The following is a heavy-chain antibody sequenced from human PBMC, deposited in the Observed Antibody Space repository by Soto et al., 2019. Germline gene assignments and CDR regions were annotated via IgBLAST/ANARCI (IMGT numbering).Heavy chain of an antibody. CDR2: IYPGDSDT. CDR3: ARHGIPETYSSPTPANYYYGMDV. D-gene: IGHD6-13*01. J-gene: IGHJ6*02. V-gene: IGHV5-51*01. CDR1: GYSFTSYW. Sequence: EVQLVQSGAEVKKPGESLKISCKGSGYSFTSYWIGWVRQMPGKGLEWMGIIYPGDSDTRYSPSFQGQVTISADKSISTAYLQWSSLKASDTAMHYCARHGIPETYSSPTPANYYYGMDVWGQGTTVTVSS.